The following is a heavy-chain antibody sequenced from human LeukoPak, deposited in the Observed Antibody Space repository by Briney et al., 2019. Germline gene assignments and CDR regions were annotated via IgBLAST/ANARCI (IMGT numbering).Heavy chain of an antibody. D-gene: IGHD3-10*01. J-gene: IGHJ4*02. CDR3: ARGPKDGYNEGVFPGEYYFDY. Sequence: SSETLSLTCAVYGGSFSGYYWSWIRQPPGKGLEWIGEINHSGSTNYNLSLKSRVTIPVDTSKNQFSLKLSSVTAADTAVYYCARGPKDGYNEGVFPGEYYFDYWGQGTLVTVSS. V-gene: IGHV4-34*01. CDR1: GGSFSGYY. CDR2: INHSGST.